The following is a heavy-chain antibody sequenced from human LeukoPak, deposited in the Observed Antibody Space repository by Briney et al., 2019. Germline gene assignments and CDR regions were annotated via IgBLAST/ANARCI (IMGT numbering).Heavy chain of an antibody. V-gene: IGHV1-18*01. CDR2: ISAYNGNT. Sequence: ASVKVSRKASGYTFTSYGISWVRQAPGQGLEWMGWISAYNGNTNYAQKLQDRVTMTTDTSTSTAYMELRSLRSDDTAVYYCARDGEQWLARDYYFDYWGQGTLVTVSS. J-gene: IGHJ4*02. D-gene: IGHD6-19*01. CDR1: GYTFTSYG. CDR3: ARDGEQWLARDYYFDY.